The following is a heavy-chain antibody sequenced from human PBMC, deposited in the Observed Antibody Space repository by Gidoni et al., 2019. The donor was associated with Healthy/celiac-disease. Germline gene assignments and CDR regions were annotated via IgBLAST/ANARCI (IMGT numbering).Heavy chain of an antibody. Sequence: QVQLVQSGAEVKKPGSSVKVSCKASGGTFSSYAISWVRQAPGQGLEWMGRIITILGIANYAQKFQGRVTITADKSTSTAYMELRSLRSEDTAVYYCASNYGSGSYYNEGGDWFDPWGQGTLVTVSS. D-gene: IGHD3-10*01. CDR2: IITILGIA. V-gene: IGHV1-69*04. J-gene: IGHJ5*02. CDR1: GGTFSSYA. CDR3: ASNYGSGSYYNEGGDWFDP.